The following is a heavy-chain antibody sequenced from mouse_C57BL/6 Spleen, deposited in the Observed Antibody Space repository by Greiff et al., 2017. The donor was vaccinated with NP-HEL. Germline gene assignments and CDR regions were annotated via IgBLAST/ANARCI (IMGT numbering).Heavy chain of an antibody. CDR2: IHPNSGST. J-gene: IGHJ1*03. Sequence: QVQLQQPGAELVKPGASVKLSCKASGYTFTSYWMHWVKQRPGQGLEWIGMIHPNSGSTNYNEKFKSKATLTVDKSSSTAYMQLSSLTSEDSAVYYCARGEGGWLRRGDWYFDVWGTGTTVTVSS. CDR3: ARGEGGWLRRGDWYFDV. V-gene: IGHV1-64*01. D-gene: IGHD2-2*01. CDR1: GYTFTSYW.